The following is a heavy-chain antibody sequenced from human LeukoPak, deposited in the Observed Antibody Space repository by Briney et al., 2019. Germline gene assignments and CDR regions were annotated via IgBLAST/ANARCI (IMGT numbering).Heavy chain of an antibody. CDR1: GFTFSTYA. D-gene: IGHD4-23*01. J-gene: IGHJ4*02. CDR3: ARDPTRYASTTVVASNFDY. CDR2: ISVSGDFT. Sequence: GGSLRLSCAASGFTFSTYAMSWVRQAPGKGLEWVSGISVSGDFTNYADSVKGRFTISRDNAKNSLYLQMNSLRDEDTAVYYCARDPTRYASTTVVASNFDYWGQGTLVTVSS. V-gene: IGHV3-23*01.